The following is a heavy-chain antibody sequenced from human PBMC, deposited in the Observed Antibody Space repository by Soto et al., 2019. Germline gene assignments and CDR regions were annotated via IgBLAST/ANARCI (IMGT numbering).Heavy chain of an antibody. J-gene: IGHJ6*02. V-gene: IGHV3-30*18. CDR2: ISYDGSNK. CDR1: GFTFSSYG. D-gene: IGHD3-9*01. Sequence: GGSLRLSCAASGFTFSSYGMHWVRQAPGKGLEWVAVISYDGSNKYYADSVKGRFTISRDNSKNTLYLQMNSLRAEDTAVYYCAKDGLMTGYYYYYYGMDVWGQGTTVTVSS. CDR3: AKDGLMTGYYYYYYGMDV.